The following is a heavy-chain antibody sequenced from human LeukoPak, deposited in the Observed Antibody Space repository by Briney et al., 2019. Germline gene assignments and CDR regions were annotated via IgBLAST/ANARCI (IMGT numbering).Heavy chain of an antibody. CDR3: AKSIVGIRYFDS. D-gene: IGHD1-26*01. CDR2: ISGSAITT. Sequence: QPGRSLRLSCAASGFTFINYAMTWVRQAPGKGLEWVSAISGSAITTYYADSVKGRFTISRDNSKNTLDLQMNSLRAEDTAIYYCAKSIVGIRYFDSWGQGAPVTVSS. J-gene: IGHJ4*02. CDR1: GFTFINYA. V-gene: IGHV3-23*01.